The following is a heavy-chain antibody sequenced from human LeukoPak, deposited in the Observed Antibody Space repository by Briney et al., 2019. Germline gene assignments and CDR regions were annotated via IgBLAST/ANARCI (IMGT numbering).Heavy chain of an antibody. V-gene: IGHV4-34*01. Sequence: SETLSLTCAVYGGSFSGYYWSWIRQPPGKGLEWIGEINHSGSTNYNPSLKSRVTISVDTSKNQFSLKLSSVTAADTAVYYCARGNRIAVAGHSQCYFDYWGQGTLVTVSS. CDR3: ARGNRIAVAGHSQCYFDY. CDR2: INHSGST. D-gene: IGHD6-19*01. J-gene: IGHJ4*02. CDR1: GGSFSGYY.